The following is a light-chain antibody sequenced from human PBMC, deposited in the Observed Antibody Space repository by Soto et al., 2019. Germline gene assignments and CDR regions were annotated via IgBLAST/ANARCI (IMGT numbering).Light chain of an antibody. V-gene: IGKV3-15*01. J-gene: IGKJ1*01. CDR1: QSVNSN. Sequence: ETVMTQSPATLSVSPGERATLSCRASQSVNSNLAWYQHKPGQAPRLLIYDASTRATGIPARFSGSGSGTEFTLTISSLQSGDFAVYFCQQYNDWWTFGQGTKVEIK. CDR3: QQYNDWWT. CDR2: DAS.